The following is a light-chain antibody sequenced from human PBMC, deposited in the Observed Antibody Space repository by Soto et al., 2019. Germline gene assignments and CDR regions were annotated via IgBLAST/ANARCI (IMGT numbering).Light chain of an antibody. CDR3: SSYTTSSPYV. Sequence: QSALTQPASVSGSPGQSITISCTGTSSDVGGYKYVSWYQQHPDKAPKLVIYEVSHRPSGISGRFSGSKSGNTASLTISGLQVDDEADYFCSSYTTSSPYVFGAGTKLTVL. CDR1: SSDVGGYKY. J-gene: IGLJ1*01. CDR2: EVS. V-gene: IGLV2-14*01.